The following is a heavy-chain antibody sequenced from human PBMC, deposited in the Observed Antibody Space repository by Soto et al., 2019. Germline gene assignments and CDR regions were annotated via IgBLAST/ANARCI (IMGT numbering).Heavy chain of an antibody. CDR1: GGSISSYY. CDR2: IYYSGST. D-gene: IGHD6-13*01. CDR3: ARDEGQLVRETYYYGMYV. V-gene: IGHV4-59*01. J-gene: IGHJ6*02. Sequence: SETLSLTCTVSGGSISSYYWSWIRQPPGKGLEWIGYIYYSGSTNYNPSLKSRVTISVDTSKNQFSLKLSSVTAADTAVYYCARDEGQLVRETYYYGMYVWGQGTTVTVSS.